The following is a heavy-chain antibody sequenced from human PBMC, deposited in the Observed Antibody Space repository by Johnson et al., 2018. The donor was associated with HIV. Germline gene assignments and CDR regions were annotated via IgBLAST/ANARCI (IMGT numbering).Heavy chain of an antibody. J-gene: IGHJ3*02. CDR1: GFTFSSYD. Sequence: VQLVESGGGLVQPGGSLRLSCAASGFTFSSYDMHWVRQATGKGLEWVSAIGTAGDTYYPGSVKGRFTISRENAKNSLYLQMNSLRAGDTAVYYCATIAAHGAAFDIWGQGTVVTVSS. V-gene: IGHV3-13*01. CDR2: IGTAGDT. CDR3: ATIAAHGAAFDI. D-gene: IGHD6-25*01.